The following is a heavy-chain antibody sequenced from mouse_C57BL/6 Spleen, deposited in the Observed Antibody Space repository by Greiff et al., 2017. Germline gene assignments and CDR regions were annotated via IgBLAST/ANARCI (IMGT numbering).Heavy chain of an antibody. CDR2: IYPGSGNT. J-gene: IGHJ4*01. CDR3: ARSEGSDAMDY. Sequence: QVQLKQSGAELVRPGASVKLSCKASGYTFTDYYINWVKQRPGQGLEWIARIYPGSGNTYYNEKFKGKATLTAEKSSSTAYMQLSSLTSEDSAVYFCARSEGSDAMDYWGQGTSVTVSS. CDR1: GYTFTDYY. V-gene: IGHV1-76*01.